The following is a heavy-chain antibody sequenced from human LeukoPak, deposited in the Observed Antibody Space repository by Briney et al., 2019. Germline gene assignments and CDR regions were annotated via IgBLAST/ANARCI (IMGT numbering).Heavy chain of an antibody. CDR3: VSGSGYPDGYYGMDV. J-gene: IGHJ6*02. V-gene: IGHV1-69*04. CDR1: GGTFSSYA. D-gene: IGHD3-3*01. CDR2: IIPIFGIA. Sequence: SVKVSCKASGGTFSSYAISWVRQAPGQRLEWMGRIIPIFGIANYAQKFQGRVTITADKSTSTAYMELSSLRSEDTAVYYCVSGSGYPDGYYGMDVWGQGTTVTVSS.